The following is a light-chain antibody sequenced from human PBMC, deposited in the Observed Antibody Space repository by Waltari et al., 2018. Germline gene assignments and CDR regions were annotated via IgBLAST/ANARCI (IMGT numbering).Light chain of an antibody. Sequence: EIVLTQSPGTLSLSPGERATLSCRASQSVGRYLAWYQQKPGQAPRLLIYDASSRATGIPDRFSGGGSGTDFSLTISRLEPEDFAAHHCQHYVSLPVTFGQGTKVEIK. CDR2: DAS. CDR3: QHYVSLPVT. J-gene: IGKJ1*01. V-gene: IGKV3-20*01. CDR1: QSVGRY.